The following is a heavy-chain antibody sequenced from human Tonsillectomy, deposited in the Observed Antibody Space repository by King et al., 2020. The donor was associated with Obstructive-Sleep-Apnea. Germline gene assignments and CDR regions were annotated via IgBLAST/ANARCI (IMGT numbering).Heavy chain of an antibody. J-gene: IGHJ4*02. CDR2: IYYSGST. CDR1: GGSISSYY. D-gene: IGHD2-2*01. Sequence: VQLQESGPGLVKPSETLSLTCTVSGGSISSYYWSWIRQPPGKGLEWIGYIYYSGSTNYNPPLKSRVTISVDTSKNQFSLKLSSVTAGDTAVYYCARGSSSSANDYWGQGTLVTVSS. V-gene: IGHV4-59*01. CDR3: ARGSSSSANDY.